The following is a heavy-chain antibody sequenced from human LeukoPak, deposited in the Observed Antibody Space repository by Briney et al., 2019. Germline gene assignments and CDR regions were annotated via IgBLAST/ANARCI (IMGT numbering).Heavy chain of an antibody. Sequence: ASVKVSCKASGGTFSSYAISWVRQAPGHGLEWMGGIIPIFGTANYAQKFQGRVTITADESTSTAYMELSSLRSEDTAVYYCARVGCSSTSCSRYYYYYMDVWGKGTTVTVSS. D-gene: IGHD2-2*01. V-gene: IGHV1-69*13. CDR2: IIPIFGTA. CDR3: ARVGCSSTSCSRYYYYYMDV. CDR1: GGTFSSYA. J-gene: IGHJ6*03.